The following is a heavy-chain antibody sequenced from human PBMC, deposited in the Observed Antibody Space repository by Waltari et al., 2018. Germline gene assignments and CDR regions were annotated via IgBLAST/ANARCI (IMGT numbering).Heavy chain of an antibody. CDR3: AKGSRPKWLHFDY. D-gene: IGHD5-12*01. J-gene: IGHJ4*02. V-gene: IGHV3-23*04. CDR2: IRGSGGST. CDR1: GFTFSSYA. Sequence: EVQLVESGGGLVQPGGSLRLSCAASGFTFSSYAMSWVRRAPGKGLEWGSAIRGSGGSTYYADSVKGRFTISRDNSKNTLYLQMNSLRAEDTAVYYCAKGSRPKWLHFDYWGQGTLVTVSS.